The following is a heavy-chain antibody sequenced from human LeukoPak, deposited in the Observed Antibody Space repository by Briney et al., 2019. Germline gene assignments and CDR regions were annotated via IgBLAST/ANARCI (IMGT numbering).Heavy chain of an antibody. CDR1: GGSISSSSYY. Sequence: PSETLSLTCTVSGGSISSSSYYWSWIRQPPGKGLEWIGETNHSGSTNYNPSLKSRVTISVDTSKTQFSLKLSSVTAADTAVYYCARSRLHPIIFDYWGQGTLVTVSS. J-gene: IGHJ4*02. CDR2: TNHSGST. V-gene: IGHV4-39*07. CDR3: ARSRLHPIIFDY. D-gene: IGHD5-24*01.